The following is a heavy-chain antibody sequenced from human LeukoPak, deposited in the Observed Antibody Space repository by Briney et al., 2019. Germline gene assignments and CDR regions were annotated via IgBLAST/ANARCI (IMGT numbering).Heavy chain of an antibody. V-gene: IGHV1-8*01. J-gene: IGHJ5*02. CDR1: GYTFTSYE. Sequence: GASVKGFWKASGYTFTSYEINWVRQATGQGLEWMGWMNPNSGNTGYAQKFQGRVTMTRNTSISTAYMELSSLRSEDTAVYYCAGRSMRGKRNWFDPWGQGTLVTVSS. D-gene: IGHD2/OR15-2a*01. CDR2: MNPNSGNT. CDR3: AGRSMRGKRNWFDP.